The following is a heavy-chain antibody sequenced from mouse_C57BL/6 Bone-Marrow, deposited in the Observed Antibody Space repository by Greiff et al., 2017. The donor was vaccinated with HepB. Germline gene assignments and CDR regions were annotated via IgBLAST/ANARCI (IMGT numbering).Heavy chain of an antibody. D-gene: IGHD2-4*01. J-gene: IGHJ4*01. Sequence: VHVKQSGPELVKPGASVKISCKASGYSFTDYNMNWVKQRHGKSLEWIGVINPNYGNTSYNQKFKGKATLTVDKSSSTAYMQLNSLTSEDSAVYYYSRPDDYEPGAMDYWGQGTSVTVSS. CDR2: INPNYGNT. CDR3: SRPDDYEPGAMDY. CDR1: GYSFTDYN. V-gene: IGHV1-39*01.